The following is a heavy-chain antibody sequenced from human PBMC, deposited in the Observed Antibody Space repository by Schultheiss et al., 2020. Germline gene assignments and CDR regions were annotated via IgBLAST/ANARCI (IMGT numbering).Heavy chain of an antibody. CDR2: ISYDGSNK. Sequence: SLKISCAASGFTFSSYAMSWVRQAPGKGLEWVAVISYDGSNKYYADSVKGRFTISRDNSKNTLYLQMNSLRAEDTAVYYCASTRIAAAGTFDYWGQGTLVTVSS. D-gene: IGHD6-13*01. CDR1: GFTFSSYA. V-gene: IGHV3-30*03. CDR3: ASTRIAAAGTFDY. J-gene: IGHJ4*02.